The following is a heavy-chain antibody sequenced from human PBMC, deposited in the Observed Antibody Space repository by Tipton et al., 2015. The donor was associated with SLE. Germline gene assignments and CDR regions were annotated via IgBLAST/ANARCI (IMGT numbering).Heavy chain of an antibody. CDR3: ARRRLRFREILRRADNDAFGV. D-gene: IGHD3-10*01. Sequence: TLSLTCTVSGGSIRSGDYYWSWIRQHPGKGLEWIGYIHDSGATFYNPSLRSRSAISVDTSMNQLSLKLTSISAADTALYYCARRRLRFREILRRADNDAFGVWGQGTMVTVSS. CDR1: GGSIRSGDYY. J-gene: IGHJ3*01. V-gene: IGHV4-30-4*01. CDR2: IHDSGAT.